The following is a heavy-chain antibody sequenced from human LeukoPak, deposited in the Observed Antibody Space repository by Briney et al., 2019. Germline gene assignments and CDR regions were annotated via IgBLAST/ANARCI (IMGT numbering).Heavy chain of an antibody. Sequence: GGSLSLFCAASGFIVSNNYMNWVRQAPGEGLEWVSVIYSGGTTYYADSVKGRFTISRDNSKNTLYLQMNSLRAEDTAVYFCAKDACCSSGWWFFDHWGQGTLVTVSS. D-gene: IGHD6-19*01. V-gene: IGHV3-53*01. CDR1: GFIVSNNY. CDR3: AKDACCSSGWWFFDH. J-gene: IGHJ4*02. CDR2: IYSGGTT.